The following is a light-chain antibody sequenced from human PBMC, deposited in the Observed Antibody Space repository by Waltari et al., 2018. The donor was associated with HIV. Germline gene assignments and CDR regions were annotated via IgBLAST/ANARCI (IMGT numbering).Light chain of an antibody. J-gene: IGLJ2*01. CDR2: DVS. CDR3: TSYTSLTTVV. V-gene: IGLV2-14*03. Sequence: QSVLTQPASVSGSPGQSITISCTGTNDDIGSYIYVSWYQQHPGKAPKLLMYDVSSRPSGVSDRFSGDKSGHTAALTISGIQTEDEAHDYCTSYTSLTTVVFGGGTKRTVL. CDR1: NDDIGSYIY.